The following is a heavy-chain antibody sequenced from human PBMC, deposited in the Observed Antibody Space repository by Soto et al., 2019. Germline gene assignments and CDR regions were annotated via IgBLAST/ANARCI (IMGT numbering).Heavy chain of an antibody. CDR1: GYTFTGYY. J-gene: IGHJ6*02. V-gene: IGHV1-2*04. CDR3: ARDGSLNYDILTGYYGLYYYYGMDV. CDR2: INPNSGGT. Sequence: ASVKVSCKASGYTFTGYYMHWVRQAPGQGLEWMGWINPNSGGTNYAQKFQGWVTMTRDTSISTAYMELSRLRSDDTAVYYCARDGSLNYDILTGYYGLYYYYGMDVWGQGTTVTVSS. D-gene: IGHD3-9*01.